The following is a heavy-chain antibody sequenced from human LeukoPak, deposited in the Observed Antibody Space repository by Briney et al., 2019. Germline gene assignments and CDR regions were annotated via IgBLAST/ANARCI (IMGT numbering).Heavy chain of an antibody. CDR2: IYYSGST. Sequence: SETLSLTCAVSGYSISSSNWWGWIRQPPGKGLEWIGYIYYSGSTYYNPSLKSRVTMSVDTSKNQFSLKLSSVTAVDTAVYYCARTGDTAMGGFDYWGQGTLVTVSS. J-gene: IGHJ4*02. CDR3: ARTGDTAMGGFDY. V-gene: IGHV4-28*01. CDR1: GYSISSSNW. D-gene: IGHD5-18*01.